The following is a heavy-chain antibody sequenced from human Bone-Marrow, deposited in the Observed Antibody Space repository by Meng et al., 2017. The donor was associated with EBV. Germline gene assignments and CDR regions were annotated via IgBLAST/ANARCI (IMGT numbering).Heavy chain of an antibody. V-gene: IGHV1-18*01. CDR3: ARDQGMRGVAVTGIDY. J-gene: IGHJ4*02. D-gene: IGHD6-19*01. Sequence: QVSLVQSGAQSTTTEVSVNVPCKASGYTFTGYGISWLRPAPGQGPEWLGWNSPADDNTHTAQKFQGRITMTADTSTTTAYMELTSLTSDDTALYYCARDQGMRGVAVTGIDYWGQGTLVTVSS. CDR1: GYTFTGYG. CDR2: NSPADDNT.